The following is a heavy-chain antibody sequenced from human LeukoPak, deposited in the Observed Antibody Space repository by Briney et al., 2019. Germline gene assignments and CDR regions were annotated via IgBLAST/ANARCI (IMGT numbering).Heavy chain of an antibody. J-gene: IGHJ4*02. CDR1: GSTFSTFW. Sequence: GGSLRLSCAASGSTFSTFWMSWVRQAPGKGLEWVAHINQDGSEKYYVDSVKGRFTVSRDNAKNSLYLQMNSLRAEDTAVYYCAKGYSPYSSGWYYTYWGQGTLVTVSS. CDR2: INQDGSEK. V-gene: IGHV3-7*03. D-gene: IGHD6-19*01. CDR3: AKGYSPYSSGWYYTY.